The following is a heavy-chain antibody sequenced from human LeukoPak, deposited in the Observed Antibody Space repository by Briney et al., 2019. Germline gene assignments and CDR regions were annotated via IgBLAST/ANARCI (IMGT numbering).Heavy chain of an antibody. CDR1: GFIFSSYW. CDR3: AKGGPYYYDSSGYDY. CDR2: IKQDGSEK. V-gene: IGHV3-7*01. J-gene: IGHJ4*02. D-gene: IGHD3-22*01. Sequence: GGSLRLSCAASGFIFSSYWMSWVRQAPGKGLEWVANIKQDGSEKYYVDSVKGRFTISRDNAKNSLYLQMNSLRAEDTAVYYCAKGGPYYYDSSGYDYWGQGTLVTVSS.